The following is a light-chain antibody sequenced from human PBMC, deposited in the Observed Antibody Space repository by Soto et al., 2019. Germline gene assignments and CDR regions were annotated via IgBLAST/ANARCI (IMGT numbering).Light chain of an antibody. CDR3: QQYASSPLT. V-gene: IGKV3-20*01. CDR1: RSVAKNY. J-gene: IGKJ4*01. CDR2: GAS. Sequence: EIVLTQSPGTLSLSPGERASLSCRASRSVAKNYLAWYQQKPGQALRLLISGASSRATGIPDRFSGSGSGTDFTLTVSRLEAEDFAVYFCQQYASSPLTFGGGTRVEIK.